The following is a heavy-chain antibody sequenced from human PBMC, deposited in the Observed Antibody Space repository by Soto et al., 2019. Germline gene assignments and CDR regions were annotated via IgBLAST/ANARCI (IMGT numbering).Heavy chain of an antibody. CDR3: ARDLKVAGTNSFYYYGMDV. D-gene: IGHD6-19*01. V-gene: IGHV3-21*01. Sequence: GGSLRLSCAASGFTFSNYTMNWVRHAPGKGLEWVSSISRSSRNIYYADSLKGRFTTSRDNAKNALYLQMNSLRAEDTAVYYCARDLKVAGTNSFYYYGMDVWGQGTTVTVSS. CDR2: ISRSSRNI. CDR1: GFTFSNYT. J-gene: IGHJ6*02.